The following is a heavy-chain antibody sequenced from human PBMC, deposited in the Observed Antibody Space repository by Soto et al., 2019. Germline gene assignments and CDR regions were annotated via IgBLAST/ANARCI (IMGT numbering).Heavy chain of an antibody. D-gene: IGHD2-8*01. Sequence: EVQLLESGGGLVQPGGSLRLSCATSGFTFSDHAMHWVRQAPGEGLEWGSGVRGGFVTTPYADSVKGRFTNSRDNSKNTLYLQMNSLRAEDTAIYYCVKEGKMGVEGFDFWGQGTLVTVSS. CDR2: VRGGFVTT. CDR1: GFTFSDHA. CDR3: VKEGKMGVEGFDF. J-gene: IGHJ4*02. V-gene: IGHV3-23*01.